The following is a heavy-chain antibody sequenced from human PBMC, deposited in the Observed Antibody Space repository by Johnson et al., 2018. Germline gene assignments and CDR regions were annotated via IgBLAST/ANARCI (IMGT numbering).Heavy chain of an antibody. CDR1: G. D-gene: IGHD6-6*01. CDR3: ARDLSILDAFDI. Sequence: GMHWVRQAPGKGLEWVACISYAGSNKYYADSVKGRFTISRDNAKTSLYLQMNSLRAADTAVYYCARDLSILDAFDIWGQGTMVTVSS. V-gene: IGHV3-33*05. J-gene: IGHJ3*02. CDR2: ISYAGSNK.